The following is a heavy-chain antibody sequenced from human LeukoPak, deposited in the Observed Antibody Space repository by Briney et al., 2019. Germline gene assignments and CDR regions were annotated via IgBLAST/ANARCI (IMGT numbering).Heavy chain of an antibody. CDR3: ASYCSGGSCYSADFDY. V-gene: IGHV3-21*01. Sequence: GGSLRLSCAASGFTFSSYSMNWVRQAPGKGLEWVSSISSSSSYIYYADSVKGRFTISRDNAKNSLYLQMNSLRAEDTAVYYCASYCSGGSCYSADFDYWGQGTLVTVSS. CDR1: GFTFSSYS. J-gene: IGHJ4*02. D-gene: IGHD2-15*01. CDR2: ISSSSSYI.